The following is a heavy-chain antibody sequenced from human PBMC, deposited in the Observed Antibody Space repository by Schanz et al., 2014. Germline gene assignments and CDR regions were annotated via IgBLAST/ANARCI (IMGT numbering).Heavy chain of an antibody. CDR3: GKDLAPGGADV. D-gene: IGHD2-15*01. V-gene: IGHV3-9*02. J-gene: IGHJ6*02. CDR2: ILLTSGHR. Sequence: EVQLVDSGGGLVQPGRSLRLSCVVSGVTSDDYGMLWVRQVPGKGLEWVSGILLTSGHRDYANSVKDRFTISRDRSSLYLQMNSLRAEDTACYYCGKDLAPGGADVWGQGTTVTVSS. CDR1: GVTSDDYG.